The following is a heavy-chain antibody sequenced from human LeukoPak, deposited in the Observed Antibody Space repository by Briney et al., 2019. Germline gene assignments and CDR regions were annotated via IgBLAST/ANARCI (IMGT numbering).Heavy chain of an antibody. CDR3: AKQSTARSLGE. CDR2: ISVSGDRT. D-gene: IGHD6-6*01. V-gene: IGHV3-23*01. CDR1: GFTFSNFA. Sequence: AGSLRLSCAASGFTFSNFAMSWVRQAPGKGLEWVSGISVSGDRTYYADSVRGRFTISRGNSKNTLYLQMNNLRGDDTAVYYCAKQSTARSLGEGGQGTLVTVSS. J-gene: IGHJ4*02.